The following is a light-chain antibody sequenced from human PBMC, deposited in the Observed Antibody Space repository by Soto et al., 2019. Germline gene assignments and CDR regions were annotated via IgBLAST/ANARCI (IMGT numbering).Light chain of an antibody. CDR2: AXS. CDR3: QQAKRFTRT. CDR1: RGISVW. J-gene: IGKJ4*01. Sequence: NDMTQSPSSVPASLGDRVTVPXRSSRGISVWLAWYQQKPGXAPTXXXDAXSSWPSGGPSRFSGSGSGTAFTRPISSLQPYDFDTYYFQQAKRFTRTFGGGTKVAI. V-gene: IGKV1-12*01.